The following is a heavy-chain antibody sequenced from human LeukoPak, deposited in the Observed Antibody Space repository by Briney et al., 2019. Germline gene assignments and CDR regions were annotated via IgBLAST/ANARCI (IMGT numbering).Heavy chain of an antibody. CDR3: ARSIPYGTTWYGRSDY. CDR2: IKPDGTTK. CDR1: GFPFSSYS. Sequence: GGSLRLSCAASGFPFSSYSMTWVRQAPGKGLEWVANIKPDGTTKFYVDSVKGRFTISRDNALNSLCLQMNSLRAEDTAIYYCARSIPYGTTWYGRSDYWGQGTLVTVSS. J-gene: IGHJ4*02. V-gene: IGHV3-7*03. D-gene: IGHD6-13*01.